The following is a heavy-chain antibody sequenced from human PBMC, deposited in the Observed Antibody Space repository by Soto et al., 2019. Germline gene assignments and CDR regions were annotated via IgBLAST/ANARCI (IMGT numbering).Heavy chain of an antibody. CDR1: GFTFSSYE. CDR3: ARGDASGY. V-gene: IGHV3-48*03. J-gene: IGHJ4*02. CDR2: IDISGSAI. Sequence: EVQLVESGGGFVQPGGSLRLSCVASGFTFSSYEMNWVRQAPGKGLQWVSYIDISGSAIYYADSVMGRFTISRDNAKNSLYLQMNSLRAEDTALYYCARGDASGYWGQGTLVTVSS. D-gene: IGHD2-2*01.